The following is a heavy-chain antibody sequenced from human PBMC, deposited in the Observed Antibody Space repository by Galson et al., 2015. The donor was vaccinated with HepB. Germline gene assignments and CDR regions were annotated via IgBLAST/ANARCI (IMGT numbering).Heavy chain of an antibody. CDR2: ISYDGSNK. CDR1: GFTFSSYA. CDR3: AKAMAGNRGNFDY. V-gene: IGHV3-30-3*01. D-gene: IGHD6-19*01. Sequence: SLRLSCAASGFTFSSYAMHWVRQPPGKGLEWVAVISYDGSNKYYADSVKGRFTISRDNSKNTLNLQMNSLRAEDTAVYFCAKAMAGNRGNFDYWDQGTLVTVSS. J-gene: IGHJ4*02.